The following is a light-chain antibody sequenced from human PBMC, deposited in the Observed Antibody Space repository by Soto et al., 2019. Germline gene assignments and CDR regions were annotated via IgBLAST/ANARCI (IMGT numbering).Light chain of an antibody. CDR2: DAS. J-gene: IGKJ3*01. CDR1: QWFXSY. Sequence: DIVVTQSAATLSLSPGERATLSCRASQWFXSYFCWYQHKLGQPPRLLIXDASNRATGIPVRFSGSGSGTDFTLTISSLEPEDFAVYYCQQRSTWPTFSFGPGTKVDIK. V-gene: IGKV3-11*01. CDR3: QQRSTWPTFS.